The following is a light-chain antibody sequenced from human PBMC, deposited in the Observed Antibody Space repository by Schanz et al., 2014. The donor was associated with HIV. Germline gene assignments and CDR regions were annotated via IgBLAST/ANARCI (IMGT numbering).Light chain of an antibody. V-gene: IGLV1-51*01. J-gene: IGLJ2*01. CDR3: ATWDSALREVV. Sequence: QSVLTQPPSVSAAPGQKVTIACSGSAYNIGQNFVSWYQHLPGTAPKLLIYDNHERPSEIPDRFSASKTVTSGTLAISGLQTGDEADYYCATWDSALREVVFGGGTKLTVL. CDR2: DNH. CDR1: AYNIGQNF.